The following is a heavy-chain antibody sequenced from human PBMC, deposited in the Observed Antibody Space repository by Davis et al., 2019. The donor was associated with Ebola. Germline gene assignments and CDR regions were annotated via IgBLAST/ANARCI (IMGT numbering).Heavy chain of an antibody. Sequence: ASVKVSCKASGYTFTSYDINWVRQATGQGLEWMGWMNPNSGNTGYAQKFQGRVTTTRNTSISTAYMELSSLRSEDTAVYYCARGIGLWSGWGKDYWGQGTLVTVSS. CDR1: GYTFTSYD. V-gene: IGHV1-8*01. J-gene: IGHJ4*02. D-gene: IGHD3-3*01. CDR2: MNPNSGNT. CDR3: ARGIGLWSGWGKDY.